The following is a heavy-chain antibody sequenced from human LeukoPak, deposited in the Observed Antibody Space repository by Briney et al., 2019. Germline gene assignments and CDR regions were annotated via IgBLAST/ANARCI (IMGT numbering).Heavy chain of an antibody. D-gene: IGHD5-18*01. CDR2: IIPILGIA. CDR1: GGTFSSYA. CDR3: ARIEDVTRGYNHAYYFDY. J-gene: IGHJ4*02. V-gene: IGHV1-69*04. Sequence: SVKVSCKASGGTFSSYAISWVRQAPGQGLEWMGRIIPILGIANYAQKFQGRVTITADKSTSTAYMELSSLRSEDTAVYYCARIEDVTRGYNHAYYFDYWGQGTLDTVSS.